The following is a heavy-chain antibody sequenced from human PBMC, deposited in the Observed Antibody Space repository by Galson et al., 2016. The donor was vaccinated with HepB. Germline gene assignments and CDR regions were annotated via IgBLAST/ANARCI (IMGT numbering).Heavy chain of an antibody. J-gene: IGHJ4*02. Sequence: CAISGDSVSNNIDGWNWIRQSPSRGLEWLGRTYYRTGWRYDYATSLLSRISINPDTSKNQFSLHLNFVTPEDTGVYYCVKSVQLGRGFVTWGQGTLVTVSS. D-gene: IGHD2-2*01. CDR3: VKSVQLGRGFVT. CDR2: TYYRTGWRY. V-gene: IGHV6-1*01. CDR1: GDSVSNNIDG.